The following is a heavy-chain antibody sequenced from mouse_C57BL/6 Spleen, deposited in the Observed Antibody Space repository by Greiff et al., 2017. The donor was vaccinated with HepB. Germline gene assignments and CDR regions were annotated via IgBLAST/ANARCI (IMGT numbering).Heavy chain of an antibody. Sequence: QVQLQQPGAELVMPGASVKLSCKASGYTFTSYWMHWVKQRPGQGLEWIGEIDPSDSYTNYNQKFKGKSTLTVDKSSSTAYMQLSSLTSEDSAVYYCASEGRLPYAMDYWGQGTSVTVSS. J-gene: IGHJ4*01. CDR1: GYTFTSYW. CDR3: ASEGRLPYAMDY. CDR2: IDPSDSYT. D-gene: IGHD2-4*01. V-gene: IGHV1-69*01.